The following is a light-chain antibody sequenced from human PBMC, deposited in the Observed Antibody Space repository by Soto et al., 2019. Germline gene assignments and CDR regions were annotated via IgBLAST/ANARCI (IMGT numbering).Light chain of an antibody. Sequence: QSALTQPRSVSGSPGQSVTLYCTGTSSDVGGYNYVSWYQQHPGKAPKLMIYDVSKRPSGVPDRFSGSKSGNTASLTISGLQAEDEADYYCCSYAGSYTYVFGTGTKLTVL. J-gene: IGLJ1*01. CDR2: DVS. V-gene: IGLV2-11*01. CDR1: SSDVGGYNY. CDR3: CSYAGSYTYV.